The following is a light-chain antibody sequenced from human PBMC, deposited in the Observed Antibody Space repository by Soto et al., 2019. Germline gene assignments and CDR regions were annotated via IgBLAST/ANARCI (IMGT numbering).Light chain of an antibody. CDR2: AAS. CDR1: QSISDF. V-gene: IGKV1-39*01. CDR3: QQSYSSPRT. Sequence: DIQMTQSPSSLSASVGDRVTITCRASQSISDFLNWYQQRPGKAPNLLIYAASTLQGGVPSRFSGSGSGTDFTLTISSLQPEDFATYYCQQSYSSPRTFSQGTKVEIK. J-gene: IGKJ1*01.